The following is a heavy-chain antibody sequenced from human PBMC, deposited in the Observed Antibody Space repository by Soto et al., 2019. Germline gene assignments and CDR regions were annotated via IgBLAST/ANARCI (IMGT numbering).Heavy chain of an antibody. CDR2: IMWNSDRV. V-gene: IGHV3-9*02. D-gene: IGHD1-26*01. J-gene: IGHJ6*02. CDR1: GVTSKDHA. Sequence: EVQLVQSGGGLVEPGTSLRLSCVGSGVTSKDHAMHWVRQAPGKGLEWVSGIMWNSDRVDYADSVKGRFTTSRDNAKTSLSLQMTSLRPEASALSFCGKDINAGGMDVWGQGTTVTVSS. CDR3: GKDINAGGMDV.